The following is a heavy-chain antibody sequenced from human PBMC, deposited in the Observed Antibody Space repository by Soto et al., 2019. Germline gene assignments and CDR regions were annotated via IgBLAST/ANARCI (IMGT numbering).Heavy chain of an antibody. CDR2: INSDASST. CDR1: GFTFSNYW. J-gene: IGHJ6*03. V-gene: IGHV3-74*01. Sequence: GGSLILSCAASGFTFSNYWMHWVRQAPGKGLVWVSHINSDASSTRYADSVKGRFTLSRDNAKNTLYLQMNSLRAEDTAVYYCARNPYSAYDPSYISYMDVWGKGTTVTVSS. CDR3: ARNPYSAYDPSYISYMDV. D-gene: IGHD5-12*01.